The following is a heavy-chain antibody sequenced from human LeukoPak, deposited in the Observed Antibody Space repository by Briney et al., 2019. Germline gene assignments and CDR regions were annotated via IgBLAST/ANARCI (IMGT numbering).Heavy chain of an antibody. Sequence: GGSLRLSCAASGFTFDDYAMHWVRQAPGKGLEWVSGISWNSGSIGYADSVKGRFTISRDNAKNSLYLQMNSLRAEGTALYYCAKGYDFWSGYLDYWGQGTLVTVSS. D-gene: IGHD3-3*01. J-gene: IGHJ4*02. CDR2: ISWNSGSI. V-gene: IGHV3-9*01. CDR3: AKGYDFWSGYLDY. CDR1: GFTFDDYA.